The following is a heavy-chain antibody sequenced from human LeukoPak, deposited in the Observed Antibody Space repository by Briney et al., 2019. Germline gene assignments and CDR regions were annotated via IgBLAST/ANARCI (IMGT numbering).Heavy chain of an antibody. D-gene: IGHD6-6*01. Sequence: GGSLRLSCVASGFTFRIYSMNWVRQAPGKGLEWVASMSSSSSFITYADSIKGRFTISGDNAKNSLYLQMNSLRAEDTAVYYCVKNRQCSSSDFDYWGQGTLVTVSS. CDR1: GFTFRIYS. CDR2: MSSSSSFI. CDR3: VKNRQCSSSDFDY. V-gene: IGHV3-21*06. J-gene: IGHJ4*02.